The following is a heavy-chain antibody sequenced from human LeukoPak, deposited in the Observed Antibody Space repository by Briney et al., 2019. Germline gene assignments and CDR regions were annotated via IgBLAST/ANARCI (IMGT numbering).Heavy chain of an antibody. Sequence: SETLSLTCTVSGGSISSSSYYWGWIRQPPGKGLEWIGSIYYSGSTYYNPSLKSRVTISVDTSKNQFSLKLSSVTAADTAVYYCASKRRVGEVFDYWGQGTLVTVSS. V-gene: IGHV4-39*07. CDR2: IYYSGST. D-gene: IGHD1-26*01. CDR3: ASKRRVGEVFDY. J-gene: IGHJ4*02. CDR1: GGSISSSSYY.